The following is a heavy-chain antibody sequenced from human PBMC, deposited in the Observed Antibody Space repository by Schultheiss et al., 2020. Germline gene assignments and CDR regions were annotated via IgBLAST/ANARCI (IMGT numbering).Heavy chain of an antibody. J-gene: IGHJ3*02. Sequence: GGSLRLSCAASGFTFSSYAMSWVRQAPGKGLEWVSGISWNSGSIGYADSVKGRFTISRDNAKNSLYLQMNSLRAEDTALYYCAKDSLWFGELAGAFDIWGQGTMVTVSS. CDR3: AKDSLWFGELAGAFDI. CDR2: ISWNSGSI. V-gene: IGHV3-9*01. D-gene: IGHD3-10*01. CDR1: GFTFSSYA.